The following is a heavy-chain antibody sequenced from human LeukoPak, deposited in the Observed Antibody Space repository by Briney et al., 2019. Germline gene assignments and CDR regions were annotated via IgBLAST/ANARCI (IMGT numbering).Heavy chain of an antibody. D-gene: IGHD5-12*01. J-gene: IGHJ4*02. CDR1: GFTFSSFT. CDR2: ISDGSRGT. V-gene: IGHV3-23*01. CDR3: TTRLRNHFDY. Sequence: GGSLRLSCATSGFTFSSFTMNWVRQAPGKGLEWVSTISDGSRGTHYAGSVKGRFTISRDDSQNIVYLQMDSLRAEDTALYYCTTRLRNHFDYWGQGTQVTVSS.